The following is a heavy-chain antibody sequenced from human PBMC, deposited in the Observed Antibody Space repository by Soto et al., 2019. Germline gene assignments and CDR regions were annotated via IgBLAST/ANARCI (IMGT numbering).Heavy chain of an antibody. CDR3: ARVERGTATTVVDAFDI. CDR2: MSHSGGT. J-gene: IGHJ3*02. Sequence: QVQLQQWGAGLLKPSETLSLTCAVFGGSVNSGNYYWGWIRQPPGKGLEWIGEMSHSGGTHFNPSLKSRVTISVDTSKNQFSLKMSSVTAADTALYYCARVERGTATTVVDAFDIWGPGTMVTVSS. CDR1: GGSVNSGNYY. V-gene: IGHV4-34*01. D-gene: IGHD1-1*01.